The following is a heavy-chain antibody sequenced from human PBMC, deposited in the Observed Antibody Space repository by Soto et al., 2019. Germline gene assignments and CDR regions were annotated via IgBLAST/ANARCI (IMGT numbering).Heavy chain of an antibody. J-gene: IGHJ4*02. CDR3: ARLKPGIQLWLDYFDY. CDR1: GGSISSSSYY. Sequence: QLQLQESGPGLVKPSETLSLTCTVSGGSISSSSYYWGWIRQPPGKGLEWIGSIYYSGSTYYNPSLKSRVTISVDTSKNQFSLKLSSVTAADTAVYYCARLKPGIQLWLDYFDYWGQGTLVTVSS. V-gene: IGHV4-39*01. D-gene: IGHD5-18*01. CDR2: IYYSGST.